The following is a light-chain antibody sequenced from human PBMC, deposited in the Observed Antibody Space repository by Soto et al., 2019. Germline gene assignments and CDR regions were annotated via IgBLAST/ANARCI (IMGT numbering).Light chain of an antibody. Sequence: DIVMTQSPDSLAVSLGERATINCKSSQSVLYSSNNKNYLAWHQQRPGQPPNLLIYWASTRESGVPDRFSGSGSGTDFTLTISSLQAEDVAIYYCQQYFSFPWTFGQGTKVEIK. CDR2: WAS. CDR3: QQYFSFPWT. J-gene: IGKJ1*01. V-gene: IGKV4-1*01. CDR1: QSVLYSSNNKNY.